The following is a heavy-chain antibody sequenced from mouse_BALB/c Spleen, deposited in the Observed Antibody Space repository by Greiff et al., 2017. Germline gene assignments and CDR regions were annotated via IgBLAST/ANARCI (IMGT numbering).Heavy chain of an antibody. CDR1: GFNIKDYY. CDR2: IDPENGDT. J-gene: IGHJ4*01. V-gene: IGHV14-4*02. CDR3: DDCDYDDAMDY. D-gene: IGHD2-4*01. Sequence: VQLQQSGAELVRSGASVKLSCTASGFNIKDYYMHWVKQRPEQGLEWIGWIDPENGDTEYAPKFQGKATMTADTSSNTAYLQLSSLTSEDTAVYYWDDCDYDDAMDYWGQGTSVTVSS.